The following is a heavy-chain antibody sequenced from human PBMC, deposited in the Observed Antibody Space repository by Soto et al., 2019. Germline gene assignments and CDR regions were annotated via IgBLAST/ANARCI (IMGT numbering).Heavy chain of an antibody. CDR2: TIPILDVA. CDR3: ARTLYGDNVDY. Sequence: SVKVSCKASGGTFSTSTFTWVRQAPGQGLEWMGRTIPILDVADYAQDFQGRVTITADKSTSTAYMELTSLTSKDTAVYYCARTLYGDNVDYWGQGTLVTVSS. V-gene: IGHV1-69*02. J-gene: IGHJ4*02. CDR1: GGTFSTST. D-gene: IGHD4-17*01.